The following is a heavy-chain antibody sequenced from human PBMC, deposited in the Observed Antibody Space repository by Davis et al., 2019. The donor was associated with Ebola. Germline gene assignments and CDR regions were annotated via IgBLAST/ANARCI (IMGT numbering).Heavy chain of an antibody. D-gene: IGHD3-3*01. CDR3: ARDRTIFGVGNWFDP. J-gene: IGHJ5*02. CDR2: ISSSASYK. CDR1: GFTFSVYY. V-gene: IGHV3-11*05. Sequence: GGSLRLSCAASGFTFSVYYMSWIRQAPGKGPEWVSSISSSASYKNYADSVKGRFTISRDDAKKSLYLQMDSLRAEDTAVYYCARDRTIFGVGNWFDPWGQGTLVTVSS.